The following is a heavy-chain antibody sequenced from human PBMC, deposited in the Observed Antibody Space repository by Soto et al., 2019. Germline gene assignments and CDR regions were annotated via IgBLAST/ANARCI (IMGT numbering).Heavy chain of an antibody. CDR2: IIPILGIA. D-gene: IGHD3-10*02. Sequence: QVQLVQSGAEVKKPGSSVKVSCKASGGTFSSYTISWVRQAPGQGLEWMGRIIPILGIANYAQKFQGRVTITADKRPVTVXMALSRLGSEDTAVYYCARTNPSTYYYDRANWFDPWGQGTLVTVSS. J-gene: IGHJ5*02. CDR3: ARTNPSTYYYDRANWFDP. V-gene: IGHV1-69*02. CDR1: GGTFSSYT.